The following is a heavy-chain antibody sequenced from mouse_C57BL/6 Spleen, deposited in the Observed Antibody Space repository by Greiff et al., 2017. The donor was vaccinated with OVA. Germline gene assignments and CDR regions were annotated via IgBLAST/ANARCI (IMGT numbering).Heavy chain of an antibody. CDR1: GFNIKDYY. J-gene: IGHJ1*03. V-gene: IGHV14-2*01. Sequence: VHVKQSGAELVKPGASVKLSCTASGFNIKDYYMHWVKQRTEQGLEWIGRIDPEDGETKYAPKFQGKATIPADTSSNTAYLQLGSLTSEDTAVYYCGMVERYFDVWGTGTTVTVSS. CDR3: GMVERYFDV. D-gene: IGHD2-2*01. CDR2: IDPEDGET.